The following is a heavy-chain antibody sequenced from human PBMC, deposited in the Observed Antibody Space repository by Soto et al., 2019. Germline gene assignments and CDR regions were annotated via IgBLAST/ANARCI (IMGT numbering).Heavy chain of an antibody. D-gene: IGHD6-13*01. CDR1: GYTFTSYA. CDR3: ARAGAAAGPNDY. V-gene: IGHV1-3*01. CDR2: INAGNGNT. J-gene: IGHJ4*02. Sequence: ASVKVSCKASGYTFTSYAMHWVRQAPGQRLEWMGWINAGNGNTKYSQKFQGRVTITRDTSASTAYMELSSLRSEDTAVYYCARAGAAAGPNDYWGQGTLVTVSS.